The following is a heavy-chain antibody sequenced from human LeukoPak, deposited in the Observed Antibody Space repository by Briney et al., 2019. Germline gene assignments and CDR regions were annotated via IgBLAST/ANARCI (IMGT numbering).Heavy chain of an antibody. CDR2: INHSGST. Sequence: KSPETMSLTCAVYSGSFSGYYGSWHRQPPGKALEWIGEINHSGSTNYNPSLKSRVTISVDTSKNQFSLKLSSVTAADTAVYYCASKVGTLYFDYWGQGTLVTVSS. J-gene: IGHJ4*02. D-gene: IGHD1-26*01. CDR3: ASKVGTLYFDY. V-gene: IGHV4-34*01. CDR1: SGSFSGYY.